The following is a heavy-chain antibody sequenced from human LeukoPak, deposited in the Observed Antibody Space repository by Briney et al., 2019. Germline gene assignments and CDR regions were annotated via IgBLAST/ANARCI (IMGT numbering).Heavy chain of an antibody. CDR3: VLRLAVAGTGYYGMDV. J-gene: IGHJ6*02. CDR2: INHSGST. D-gene: IGHD6-19*01. V-gene: IGHV4-39*07. CDR1: GGSISSGGYY. Sequence: PSETLSLTCTVSGGSISSGGYYWSWIRQPPGKGLEWIGEINHSGSTNYNPSLKSRVTISVDTSKNQFSLKLSSVTAADTAVYYCVLRLAVAGTGYYGMDVWGQGTTVTVSS.